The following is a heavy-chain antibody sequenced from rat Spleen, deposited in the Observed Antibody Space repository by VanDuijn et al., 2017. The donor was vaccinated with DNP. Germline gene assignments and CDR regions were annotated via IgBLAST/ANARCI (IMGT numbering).Heavy chain of an antibody. CDR2: ISDGGGNT. Sequence: EVQLVESGGGLVQPGRSMKLSCAVSGFTFNNHYMAWVRQAPTKGLEWVASISDGGGNTYYRDSVKGRFTISRDNAKSTLYLQMDSLRSEDTATYYCTTALRRPDYWGQGVMVTVSS. D-gene: IGHD1-11*01. CDR1: GFTFNNHY. V-gene: IGHV5-25*01. CDR3: TTALRRPDY. J-gene: IGHJ2*01.